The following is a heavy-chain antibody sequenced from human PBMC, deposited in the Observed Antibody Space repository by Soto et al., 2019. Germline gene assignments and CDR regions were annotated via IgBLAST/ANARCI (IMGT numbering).Heavy chain of an antibody. J-gene: IGHJ6*02. CDR3: ARDGFLILTGYYYYGMDV. CDR1: GYTFTSYA. D-gene: IGHD3-9*01. Sequence: ASVKVSCKASGYTFTSYAMHWVRQAPGQRLEWMGWINAGNGNTKYSQKFQGRVTITRDTSASTAYMELSSLRSEDTAVYYCARDGFLILTGYYYYGMDVWGQGTTVTVSS. V-gene: IGHV1-3*01. CDR2: INAGNGNT.